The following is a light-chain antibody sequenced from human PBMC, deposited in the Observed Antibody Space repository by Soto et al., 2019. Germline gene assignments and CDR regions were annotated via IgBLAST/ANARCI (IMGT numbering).Light chain of an antibody. V-gene: IGKV1-39*01. J-gene: IGKJ3*01. CDR3: QQSYSTLT. CDR1: QSISSY. Sequence: DIQMTQSPSSLSASVGDRVTITCRESQSISSYLNWYQQKPGKAPKLLIYAASSLQSGVPSRFTGSGSRTDFTLTISSLQPEDFATYYCQQSYSTLTFGPGTKVDIK. CDR2: AAS.